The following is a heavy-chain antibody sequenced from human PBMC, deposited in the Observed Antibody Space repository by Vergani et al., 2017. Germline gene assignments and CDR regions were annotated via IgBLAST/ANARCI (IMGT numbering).Heavy chain of an antibody. CDR1: GYTFTSYD. CDR2: MNPNSGNT. J-gene: IGHJ4*02. Sequence: QVQLVQSGAEVKKPGASVKVSCKASGYTFTSYDINWVRQATGQGLEWMGWMNPNSGNTGYAQKFQGRVTITWNTSISTAYMELSSLRSEDTAVYYCAREDCSSTSCHYYSDYWAQGTLVSVS. CDR3: AREDCSSTSCHYYSDY. V-gene: IGHV1-8*03. D-gene: IGHD2-2*01.